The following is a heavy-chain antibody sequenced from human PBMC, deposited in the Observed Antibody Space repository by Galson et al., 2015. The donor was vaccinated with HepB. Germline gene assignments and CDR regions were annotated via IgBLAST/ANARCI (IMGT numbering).Heavy chain of an antibody. CDR2: IAYDGSNK. J-gene: IGHJ4*02. CDR3: ARGHSSGWYVDF. CDR1: GFTFSRYA. Sequence: SLRLSCAASGFTFSRYAMNWVRQAPGKGLEWMAVIAYDGSNKYYADSVRVRFTISRDNSKNTLYLQMHGLRPEDTAVYYCARGHSSGWYVDFWGQGTLVTVSS. D-gene: IGHD6-19*01. V-gene: IGHV3-30*03.